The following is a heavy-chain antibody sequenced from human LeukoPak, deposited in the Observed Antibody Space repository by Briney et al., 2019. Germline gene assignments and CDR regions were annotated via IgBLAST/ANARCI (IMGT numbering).Heavy chain of an antibody. D-gene: IGHD3-10*01. J-gene: IGHJ4*02. CDR1: GGSISSSNW. CDR3: ARKPTELWFGELASTYYFDY. CDR2: IYHSGST. Sequence: SETLSLTCAVSGGSISSSNWWSWVRQPPGKGLEWIGEIYHSGSTNYNPSLKSRVIISVDKSKNQFSLKLSSVTAADTAVYYCARKPTELWFGELASTYYFDYWGQGTLVTVSS. V-gene: IGHV4-4*02.